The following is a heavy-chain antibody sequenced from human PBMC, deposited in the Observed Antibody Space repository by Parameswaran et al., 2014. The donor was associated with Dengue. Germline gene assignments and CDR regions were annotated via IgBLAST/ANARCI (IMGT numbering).Heavy chain of an antibody. J-gene: IGHJ6*02. V-gene: IGHV1-18*01. D-gene: IGHD1-26*01. CDR2: ISAYNGNT. Sequence: WVRQAPGQGLEWMGWISAYNGNTNYAQKLQGRVTMTTDTSTSTAYMELRSLRSDDTAVYYRARELEWELLRMDVWGQGTTVTVSS. CDR3: ARELEWELLRMDV.